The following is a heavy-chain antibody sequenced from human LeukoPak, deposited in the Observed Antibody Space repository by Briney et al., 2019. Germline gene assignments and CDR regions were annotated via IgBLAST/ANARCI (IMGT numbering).Heavy chain of an antibody. J-gene: IGHJ5*02. V-gene: IGHV4-59*01. CDR3: ARDAIEYSISAGSWFDP. D-gene: IGHD6-6*01. Sequence: PSETLSLTCTVSGGSISSYYWSWIRQPPGKGLEWIGYIYYSGSTNYNPSLKSRVTISVDTSKNQFSLKLSSVTAADTAVYYCARDAIEYSISAGSWFDPWGQGTLVTVSS. CDR2: IYYSGST. CDR1: GGSISSYY.